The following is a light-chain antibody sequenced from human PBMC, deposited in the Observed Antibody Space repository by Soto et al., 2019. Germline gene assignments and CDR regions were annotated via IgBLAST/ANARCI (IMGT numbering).Light chain of an antibody. Sequence: QSALTQPASVSGSPGQSITISCTGTGSDVGGYNYVSWHQQYPGKAPKLVIYDVTIRPSGVSNRFSGSKSGNTASLTISGLQAEDEADYYCSSYTRGRTYVFGTGTKVTVL. CDR3: SSYTRGRTYV. CDR1: GSDVGGYNY. V-gene: IGLV2-14*03. J-gene: IGLJ1*01. CDR2: DVT.